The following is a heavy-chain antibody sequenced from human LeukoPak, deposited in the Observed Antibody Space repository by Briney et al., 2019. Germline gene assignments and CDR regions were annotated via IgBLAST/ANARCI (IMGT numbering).Heavy chain of an antibody. CDR2: IHHSGTT. D-gene: IGHD4-17*01. V-gene: IGHV4-38-2*01. J-gene: IGHJ4*02. CDR3: ARPFKDTTVTSGFDY. CDR1: CYSLRSGFY. Sequence: SETLSPTCPVSCYSLRSGFYWGLIRAPPGEGVEWVGSIHHSGTTYYNPSLKSRVAISVDTSKNQFSLNLSSVTAADTAVYYCARPFKDTTVTSGFDYWGQGTLVTVSS.